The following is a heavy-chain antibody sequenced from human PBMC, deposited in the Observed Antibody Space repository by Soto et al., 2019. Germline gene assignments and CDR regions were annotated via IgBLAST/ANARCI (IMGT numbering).Heavy chain of an antibody. CDR2: ISSSSSYI. CDR1: GFTFSSYS. CDR3: ARVTSSGSDDFDY. J-gene: IGHJ4*02. D-gene: IGHD3-10*01. V-gene: IGHV3-21*01. Sequence: GGSLRLSCAASGFTFSSYSMNWVRQAPGKGLEWVSSISSSSSYIYYADSVKGRFTISRDNAKNSLYLQMNSLRAEDTAVHYCARVTSSGSDDFDYWGQGTLVTV.